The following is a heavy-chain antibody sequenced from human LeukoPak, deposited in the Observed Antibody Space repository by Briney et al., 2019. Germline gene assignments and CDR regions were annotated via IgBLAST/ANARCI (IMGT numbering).Heavy chain of an antibody. Sequence: GASVKVSCKVSGYTLTELSMHWVRQAPGKGLEWMGGFDPEDGETIYAQKFQGRVTMTEDTSTDTAYMELSSLRSEDTAVYYCATGLAAGRGLTANLDDYWGQGTLVTVSS. CDR1: GYTLTELS. CDR2: FDPEDGET. J-gene: IGHJ4*02. CDR3: ATGLAAGRGLTANLDDY. D-gene: IGHD6-13*01. V-gene: IGHV1-24*01.